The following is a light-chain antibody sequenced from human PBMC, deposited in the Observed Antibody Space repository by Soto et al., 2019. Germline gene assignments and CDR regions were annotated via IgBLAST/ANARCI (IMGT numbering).Light chain of an antibody. Sequence: QSVLTQSPSASGAPGQTTIISCSGSNSNIGTNAAYWYHQLPGSAPTLLVHSHDQRPFWVPHRFSGSRSGTSPSLAVSGLRSEDEADYYCSAWDDALAGYVYGSGTKVTVL. J-gene: IGLJ1*01. CDR2: SHD. V-gene: IGLV1-47*02. CDR1: NSNIGTNA. CDR3: SAWDDALAGYV.